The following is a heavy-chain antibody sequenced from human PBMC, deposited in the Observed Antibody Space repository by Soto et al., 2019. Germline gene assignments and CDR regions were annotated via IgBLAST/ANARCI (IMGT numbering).Heavy chain of an antibody. D-gene: IGHD3-10*01. Sequence: GGSLRLSCAASGFSFRDYYMTWIRQAPGKGLEWVSYISGDGTTIYYAESVRRRFTVSRANAQNSLYLQLNSLRAEDTAVYYCASDPYYYAPDYWGQGILVTLSS. J-gene: IGHJ4*02. CDR2: ISGDGTTI. CDR1: GFSFRDYY. V-gene: IGHV3-11*01. CDR3: ASDPYYYAPDY.